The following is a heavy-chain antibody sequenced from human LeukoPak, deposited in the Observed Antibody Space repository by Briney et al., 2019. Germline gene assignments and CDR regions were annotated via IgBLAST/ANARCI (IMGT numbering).Heavy chain of an antibody. CDR1: GYTFTDYY. CDR3: SREDF. Sequence: GASVKVSCKASGYTFTDYYLHWVRQASGQGLEWMGWIHPNSGATTYAQKFQGRVSMTRDTSINTVFMELSRLTFDDTAVYYCSREDFWGQGTLVTVSS. V-gene: IGHV1-2*02. CDR2: IHPNSGAT. J-gene: IGHJ4*02.